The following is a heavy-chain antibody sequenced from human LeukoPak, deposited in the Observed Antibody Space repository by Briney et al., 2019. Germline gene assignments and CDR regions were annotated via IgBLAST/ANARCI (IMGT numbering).Heavy chain of an antibody. CDR1: GGTFSSYA. CDR3: AREWDYGGKGPFDY. CDR2: IIPIFGTA. Sequence: SVKVSCKASGGTFSSYAISWVRQAPGQGLEWMGGIIPIFGTANYAQKFQGRVTITADESTSTAYMELSSLRSEDTAVYYCAREWDYGGKGPFDYWGQGTLVTVSS. D-gene: IGHD4-23*01. V-gene: IGHV1-69*01. J-gene: IGHJ4*02.